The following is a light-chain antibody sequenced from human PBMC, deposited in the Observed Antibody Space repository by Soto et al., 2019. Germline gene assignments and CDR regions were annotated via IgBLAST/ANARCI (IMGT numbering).Light chain of an antibody. CDR3: QQDASSPEIT. V-gene: IGKV3-20*01. CDR1: QSVSSSY. J-gene: IGKJ4*01. Sequence: EIVLTQSPGTLSLSPGERATLSCRASQSVSSSYLAWFQQKPGQAPRLVIYGASGRATGIPDRFSGSGSGTDFTLTISRLEPEDFAVYYCQQDASSPEITFGGGTKVEIK. CDR2: GAS.